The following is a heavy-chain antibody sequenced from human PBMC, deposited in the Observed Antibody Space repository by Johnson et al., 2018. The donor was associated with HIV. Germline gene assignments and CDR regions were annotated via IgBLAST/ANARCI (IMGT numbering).Heavy chain of an antibody. CDR2: INWNGASP. CDR3: AKGPNGQLDDAFHI. V-gene: IGHV3-20*04. D-gene: IGHD6-6*01. J-gene: IGHJ3*02. CDR1: GFTFDDYD. Sequence: MLLVESGGGLVRPGESLRLSCVASGFTFDDYDMTWVRQAPGKGLEWVSGINWNGASPGYSDYVKGRFTISRDNSKNTLYLQMNSLRAEDTAVYYCAKGPNGQLDDAFHIWGQGTMVTVSS.